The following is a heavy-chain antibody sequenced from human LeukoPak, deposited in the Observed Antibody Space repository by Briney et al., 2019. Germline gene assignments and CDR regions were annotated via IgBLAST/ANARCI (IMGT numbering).Heavy chain of an antibody. V-gene: IGHV3-23*01. CDR3: AAVTPPDY. Sequence: GGSLRLSCAASGFTFSTYAMSWVRQAPGKGLGWVSAITGSGDSTYYADSVRGRFTISRDNSKNALFLQMTTLRAEDTAVYYCAAVTPPDYWGQGTLVTVSS. CDR2: ITGSGDST. D-gene: IGHD4-23*01. J-gene: IGHJ4*02. CDR1: GFTFSTYA.